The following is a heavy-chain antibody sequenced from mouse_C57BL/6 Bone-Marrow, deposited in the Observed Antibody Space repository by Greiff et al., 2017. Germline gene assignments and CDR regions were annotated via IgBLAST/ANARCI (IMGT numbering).Heavy chain of an antibody. CDR3: ARGRRWLLFDY. J-gene: IGHJ2*01. V-gene: IGHV5-16*01. D-gene: IGHD2-3*01. CDR2: INYDGSST. CDR1: GFTFSDYY. Sequence: EVKLMESEGGLVQPGSSMKLSCTASGFTFSDYYMAWVRQVPEKGLEWVANINYDGSSTYYLDSLKSRFIISRDNAKNILYLQMSSLKSEDTATYYCARGRRWLLFDYWGQGTTLTVSS.